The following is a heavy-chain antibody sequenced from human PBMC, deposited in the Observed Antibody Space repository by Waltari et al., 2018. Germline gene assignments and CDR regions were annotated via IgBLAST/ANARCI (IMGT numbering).Heavy chain of an antibody. CDR2: MNPNSGNT. Sequence: QVQLVQSGAEVQQPGASVKVSCTASGYTLTSYDINWVRQATGQVLEWMGWMNPNSGNTGYAQKFQGRVTITRNTSISTAYMELSSLRSEDTAVYYCARVRNEFDPWGQGTLVTVSS. D-gene: IGHD1-1*01. V-gene: IGHV1-8*03. CDR3: ARVRNEFDP. CDR1: GYTLTSYD. J-gene: IGHJ5*02.